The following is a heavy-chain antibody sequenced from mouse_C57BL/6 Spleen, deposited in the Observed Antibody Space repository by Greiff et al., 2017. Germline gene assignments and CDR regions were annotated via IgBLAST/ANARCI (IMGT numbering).Heavy chain of an antibody. Sequence: QVQLQQPGAELVRPGSSVKLSCKASGYTFTSYWMHWVKQRPIQGLEWIGNIDPSDSETHYNQKFKDKATLTVDKSSSTASMQLSSLTSEDSAVYYCGRFGGYAPFAYWGQGTLVTVSA. CDR2: IDPSDSET. V-gene: IGHV1-52*01. CDR1: GYTFTSYW. D-gene: IGHD2-2*01. CDR3: GRFGGYAPFAY. J-gene: IGHJ3*01.